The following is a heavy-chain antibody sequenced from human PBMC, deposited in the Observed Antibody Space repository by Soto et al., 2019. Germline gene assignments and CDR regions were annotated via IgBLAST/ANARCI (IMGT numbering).Heavy chain of an antibody. J-gene: IGHJ6*01. D-gene: IGHD3-10*01. CDR1: GLNLTTFG. CDR3: AKWARDSGDYYYYGVDV. V-gene: IGHV3-30*18. CDR2: ISNDGSHF. Sequence: HPGGSLRLSCVVSGLNLTTFGMHWVRQAPGRGLEWMAVISNDGSHFYYADSVKGRFTISRDNSKNTLYLQMINLRPDDTGVYYCAKWARDSGDYYYYGVDVWGQGTTVTVSS.